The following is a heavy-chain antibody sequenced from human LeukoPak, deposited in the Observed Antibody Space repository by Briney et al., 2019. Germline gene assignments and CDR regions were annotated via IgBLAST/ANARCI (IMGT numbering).Heavy chain of an antibody. CDR3: STLTSRGLSDS. D-gene: IGHD1-20*01. J-gene: IGHJ4*02. Sequence: PGGSLRLSCAATGFAFTNAWMNWVRQAPGKGLEWVGRIKSKADGETIDYAAPVKGRFTFSRDDSKNMLYLQMNSLKSEDTAVYYCSTLTSRGLSDSWGQGTLVTVSS. CDR2: IKSKADGETI. CDR1: GFAFTNAW. V-gene: IGHV3-15*07.